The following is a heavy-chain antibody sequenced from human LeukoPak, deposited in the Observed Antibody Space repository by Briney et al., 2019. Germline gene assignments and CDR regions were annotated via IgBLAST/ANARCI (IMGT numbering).Heavy chain of an antibody. Sequence: ASVKVSCKASGYTFTGYYMHWVRQAPGQGLEWMGWINPNSGGTNYAQKFQGRVTMTRDTSISTAYMELSSLRSEDTAVYYCARERGYSGYDFGGYFDYWGQGTLVTVSS. CDR1: GYTFTGYY. J-gene: IGHJ4*02. CDR3: ARERGYSGYDFGGYFDY. V-gene: IGHV1-2*02. CDR2: INPNSGGT. D-gene: IGHD5-12*01.